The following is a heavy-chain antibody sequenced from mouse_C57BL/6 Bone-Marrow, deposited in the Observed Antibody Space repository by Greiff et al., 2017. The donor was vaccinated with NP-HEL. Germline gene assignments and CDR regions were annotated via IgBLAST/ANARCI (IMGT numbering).Heavy chain of an antibody. V-gene: IGHV5-6*01. CDR2: ISSGGSYT. Sequence: EVQRVESGGDLVKPGGSLKLSCAASGFTFSSYGMSWVRQTPDKRLEWVATISSGGSYTYYPDSVKGRFTISRDNAKNTLYLQMSSLKSEDTAMYYCARLFTTVVAKGYFDVWGTGTTVTVSS. D-gene: IGHD1-1*01. J-gene: IGHJ1*03. CDR3: ARLFTTVVAKGYFDV. CDR1: GFTFSSYG.